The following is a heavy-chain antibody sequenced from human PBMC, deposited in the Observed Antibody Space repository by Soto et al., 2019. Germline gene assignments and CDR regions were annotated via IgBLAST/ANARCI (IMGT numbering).Heavy chain of an antibody. D-gene: IGHD2-15*01. J-gene: IGHJ5*02. CDR1: GGSISSGNYY. CDR3: ARGRRVYVVVVAAPWWFDL. Sequence: SETLSLTCTVSGGSISSGNYYWSWIRQPPGKGLEWIGYIYYNGNTYYNPSLKSRLAISVDPSKNQFSLKLSSVTAADTAVYYCARGRRVYVVVVAAPWWFDLWGQGTLVTVSS. CDR2: IYYNGNT. V-gene: IGHV4-30-4*01.